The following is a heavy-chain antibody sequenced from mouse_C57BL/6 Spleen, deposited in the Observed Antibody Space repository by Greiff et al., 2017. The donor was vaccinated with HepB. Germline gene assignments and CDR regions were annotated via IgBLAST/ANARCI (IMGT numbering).Heavy chain of an antibody. D-gene: IGHD4-1*01. CDR3: ARNWDRGAMDY. CDR2: ISSGSSTI. J-gene: IGHJ4*01. Sequence: DVQLVESGGGLVKPGESLKLSCAASGFTFSDYGMHWVRQAPEKGLEWVAYISSGSSTIYYADTVKGRFTISRDNAKNTLFLQMTSLRSEDTAMYYCARNWDRGAMDYWGQGTSVTVSS. V-gene: IGHV5-17*01. CDR1: GFTFSDYG.